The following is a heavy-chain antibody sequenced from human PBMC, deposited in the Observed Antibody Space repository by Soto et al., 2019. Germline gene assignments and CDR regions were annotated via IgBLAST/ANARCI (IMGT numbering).Heavy chain of an antibody. Sequence: GGSLRLSCAASGFIFSNYEMNWVRQAPGKGLEWLSYIASNGNTIYYANSVKGRFTVSRDDAKGSLYLQMNSLRAADTAVYYCARGYCSGSTCYSGGYWGQGTLVTVSS. CDR2: IASNGNTI. D-gene: IGHD2-15*01. CDR1: GFIFSNYE. V-gene: IGHV3-48*03. J-gene: IGHJ4*02. CDR3: ARGYCSGSTCYSGGY.